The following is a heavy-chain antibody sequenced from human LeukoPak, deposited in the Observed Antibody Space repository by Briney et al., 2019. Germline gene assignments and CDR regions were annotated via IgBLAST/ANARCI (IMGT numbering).Heavy chain of an antibody. Sequence: SETLSLACTISGGSIRSYYWSWIRQSPEKGLEWIGYIHYTGRTTNYNPSLRSRVTISVDTSKNQFSLKLSSVTAADTAVYYCARVGDWNDLVFWGQGTLVTVSS. CDR2: IHYTGRTT. J-gene: IGHJ4*02. V-gene: IGHV4-59*01. CDR3: ARVGDWNDLVF. D-gene: IGHD1-1*01. CDR1: GGSIRSYY.